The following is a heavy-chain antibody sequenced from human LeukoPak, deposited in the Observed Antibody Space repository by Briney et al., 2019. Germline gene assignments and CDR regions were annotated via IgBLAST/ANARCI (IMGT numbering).Heavy chain of an antibody. J-gene: IGHJ4*02. CDR2: IYTSGST. V-gene: IGHV4-59*10. CDR3: ARVFGDHPYYFDY. CDR1: GGSFSGYY. D-gene: IGHD2-21*02. Sequence: SETLSLTCAVYGGSFSGYYWSWIRQPAGKGLEWIGRIYTSGSTNYNPSLKSRVTMSVDTSKNQFSLKLSSVTAADTAVYYCARVFGDHPYYFDYWGQGTLVTVSS.